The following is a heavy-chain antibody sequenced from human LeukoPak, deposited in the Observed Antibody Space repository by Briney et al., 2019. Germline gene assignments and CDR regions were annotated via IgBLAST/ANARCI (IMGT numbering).Heavy chain of an antibody. V-gene: IGHV3-9*01. CDR2: ISWNRGSI. J-gene: IGHJ5*02. CDR1: GFTFDDYA. D-gene: IGHD2-2*01. Sequence: TGGSLRLSCAASGFTFDDYAMHWVRQAPGKGLEGVTGISWNRGSIGYADSVKGRFTISRDNAKNSLYLQMNSLRAEDTALYYCAKGRDKYQLLSKNWFDPWRQGTLVSVSS. CDR3: AKGRDKYQLLSKNWFDP.